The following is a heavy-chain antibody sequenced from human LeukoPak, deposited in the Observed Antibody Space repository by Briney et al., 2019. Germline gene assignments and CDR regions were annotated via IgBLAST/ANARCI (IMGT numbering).Heavy chain of an antibody. V-gene: IGHV4-34*01. CDR3: ARGAVAEGFDY. CDR1: GGSFSGYY. Sequence: SETLSHTCAVYGGSFSGYYWSWIRQPPGKGLEWIGEINHSGSTNYNPSLKSRVTISVDTSKNQFSLKLSSVTAADTAVYYCARGAVAEGFDYWGQGTLVTVSS. J-gene: IGHJ4*02. D-gene: IGHD6-19*01. CDR2: INHSGST.